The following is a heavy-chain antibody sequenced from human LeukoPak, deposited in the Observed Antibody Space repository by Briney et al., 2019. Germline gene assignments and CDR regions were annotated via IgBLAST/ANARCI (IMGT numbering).Heavy chain of an antibody. J-gene: IGHJ4*02. CDR2: IHSGGST. CDR1: GFTVSSNY. Sequence: GGSLRLSCAASGFTVSSNYMSWVRQAPGKGLEWVSVIHSGGSTYYADSVKGRFTISRDNSKNTLYLQMNSLRAEDTAVYYCARVGSGWYYFDYWGQGTLVTVSS. CDR3: ARVGSGWYYFDY. V-gene: IGHV3-66*01. D-gene: IGHD6-19*01.